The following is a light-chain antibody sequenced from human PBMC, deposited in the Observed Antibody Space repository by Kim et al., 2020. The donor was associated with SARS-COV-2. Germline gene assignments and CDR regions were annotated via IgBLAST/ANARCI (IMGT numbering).Light chain of an antibody. CDR1: QSVSSK. CDR3: QQFYNWPPIT. V-gene: IGKV3-15*01. Sequence: SPRESATLSCRASQSVSSKLAWYQKKPGQAPRLLLYGASTRATGIPARFSGSGSGTEFTLTISSLQPEDVAVYYCQQFYNWPPITFGQGTRLEIK. J-gene: IGKJ5*01. CDR2: GAS.